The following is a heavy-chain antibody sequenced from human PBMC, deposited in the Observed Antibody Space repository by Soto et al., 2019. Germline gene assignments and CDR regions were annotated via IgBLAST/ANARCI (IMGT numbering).Heavy chain of an antibody. J-gene: IGHJ3*01. CDR2: ITSSGTT. CDR1: GFTFTNYA. D-gene: IGHD2-8*02. Sequence: VGSLRLSCAASGFTFTNYAMSWVRQAPGKGLEWVSHITSSGTTKYADSVKGRFTISRDTSSNTLYLQMNSLRAEDTALYYCAKCFQMYWNKDAFQAWGQGTMV. CDR3: AKCFQMYWNKDAFQA. V-gene: IGHV3-23*01.